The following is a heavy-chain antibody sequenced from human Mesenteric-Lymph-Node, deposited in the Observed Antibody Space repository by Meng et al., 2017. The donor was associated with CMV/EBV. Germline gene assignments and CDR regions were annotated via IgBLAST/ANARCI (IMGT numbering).Heavy chain of an antibody. Sequence: GGSLRLSCAASGFTFDDYAMHWVRQAPGKGLEWVPLISWDGGSTYYADSVKGRFTISRDNSKNSLYLQMNSLRAEDTALYYCAKDRAVTSPYYYYYYGMDVRGQGTTVTVSS. V-gene: IGHV3-43D*03. J-gene: IGHJ6*02. CDR1: GFTFDDYA. CDR3: AKDRAVTSPYYYYYYGMDV. D-gene: IGHD4-17*01. CDR2: ISWDGGST.